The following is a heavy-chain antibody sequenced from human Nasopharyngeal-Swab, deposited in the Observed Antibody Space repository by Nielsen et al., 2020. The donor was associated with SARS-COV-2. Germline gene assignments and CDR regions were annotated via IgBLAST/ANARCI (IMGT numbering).Heavy chain of an antibody. CDR3: ARAVRLYYYGSGSFHD. CDR2: INHHGNI. CDR1: GGSLISNYW. J-gene: IGHJ4*02. V-gene: IGHV4-4*02. D-gene: IGHD3-10*01. Sequence: SETLSLTCAVSGGSLISNYWWTWVRQSPGKGLERIGEINHHGNINYNPSLKSRVTISVDQSKNHFSLTLDSVTGADMAVYYCARAVRLYYYGSGSFHDWGQGALVTVSS.